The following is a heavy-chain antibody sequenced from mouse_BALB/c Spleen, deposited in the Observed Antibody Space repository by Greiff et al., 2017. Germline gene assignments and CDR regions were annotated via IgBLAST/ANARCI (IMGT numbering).Heavy chain of an antibody. CDR2: IWAGGST. CDR1: GFSLTSYG. J-gene: IGHJ2*01. D-gene: IGHD2-4*01. CDR3: ARDPDYDEGVDY. V-gene: IGHV2-9*02. Sequence: VKLMESGPGLVAPSQSLSITCTVSGFSLTSYGVHWVRQPPGKGLEWLGVIWAGGSTNYNSALMSRLSISKDNSKSQVFLKMNSLQTDDTAMYYCARDPDYDEGVDYWGQGTTLTVSS.